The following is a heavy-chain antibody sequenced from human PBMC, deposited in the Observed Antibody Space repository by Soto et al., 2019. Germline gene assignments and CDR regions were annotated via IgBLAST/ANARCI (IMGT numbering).Heavy chain of an antibody. V-gene: IGHV1-69*12. Sequence: QVQLVQSGAEVKKPGSSVKVSCKASGGTFSSYAISWVRQAPGQGLEWMGGIIPIFGTANYAQKFQGRVSPLSVTADHPQNFQGRLTIVAEESTSTAYMGLSSLGSEDTAVYYCARDHPHYYDSSGYEDYWGQGTLVTVSS. CDR1: GGTFSSYA. D-gene: IGHD3-22*01. CDR3: ARDHPHYYDSSGYEDY. J-gene: IGHJ4*02. CDR2: IIPIFGTA.